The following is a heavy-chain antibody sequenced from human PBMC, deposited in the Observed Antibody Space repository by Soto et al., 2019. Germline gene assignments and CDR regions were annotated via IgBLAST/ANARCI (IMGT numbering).Heavy chain of an antibody. D-gene: IGHD2-15*01. J-gene: IGHJ5*02. Sequence: ASVKVSCKASGYTFTSYYMHWVRQAPGQGLEWMGIINPSGGSTSYAQKFQGRVTMTRDTSTSTVYMELSSLRSEDTAVYYCARGAPKFCSGGSCQSEYNWFDPWGQGTLVTVSS. CDR2: INPSGGST. V-gene: IGHV1-46*03. CDR3: ARGAPKFCSGGSCQSEYNWFDP. CDR1: GYTFTSYY.